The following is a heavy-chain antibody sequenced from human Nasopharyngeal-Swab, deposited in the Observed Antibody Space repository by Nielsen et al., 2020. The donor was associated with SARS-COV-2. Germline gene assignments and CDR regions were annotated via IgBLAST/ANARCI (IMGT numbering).Heavy chain of an antibody. Sequence: GGSLRLSCAASGFTFSSYSMNWVRQAPGKGLERVSYISSSSSTIYYADSVKGRFTISRDNAKNSLYLQMNSLRAEDTAVYYCARGPRGVYSGSYYDYWGQGTLVTVSS. V-gene: IGHV3-48*04. CDR1: GFTFSSYS. J-gene: IGHJ4*02. CDR3: ARGPRGVYSGSYYDY. CDR2: ISSSSSTI. D-gene: IGHD1-26*01.